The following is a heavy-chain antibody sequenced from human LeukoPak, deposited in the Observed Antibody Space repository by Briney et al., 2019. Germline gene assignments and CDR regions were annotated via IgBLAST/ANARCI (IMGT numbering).Heavy chain of an antibody. J-gene: IGHJ4*02. V-gene: IGHV3-48*04. Sequence: GGSLRLSCAASGFTFSDYSMNWVRQAPGKGLEWVSYISSGSSTIYYADSVKGRFTISRDNARNSLYLQMNSLRAEDTAVYYCARAFGATVDFDYWGQGTLVTVSS. CDR2: ISSGSSTI. CDR1: GFTFSDYS. D-gene: IGHD1-26*01. CDR3: ARAFGATVDFDY.